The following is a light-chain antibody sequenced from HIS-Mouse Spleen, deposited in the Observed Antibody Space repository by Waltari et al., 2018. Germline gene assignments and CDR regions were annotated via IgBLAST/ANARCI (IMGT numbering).Light chain of an antibody. CDR3: SSYAGSNIVV. V-gene: IGLV2-8*01. CDR2: EVS. CDR1: SSYVGGHNY. J-gene: IGLJ2*01. Sequence: QSALTQPPSASGPPGQSVTISSTGTSSYVGGHNYVPWYHQHPGKAPKLMIYEVSRRPSGVPDRFSGSKSGNTASLTVSGLQAEDEADYYCSSYAGSNIVVFGGGTKLTVL.